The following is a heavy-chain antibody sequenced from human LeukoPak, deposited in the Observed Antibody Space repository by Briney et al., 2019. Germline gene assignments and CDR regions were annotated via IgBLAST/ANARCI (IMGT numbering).Heavy chain of an antibody. CDR3: AKDERYCSSTSCKLSEFDY. Sequence: GGSLRPSCAASGFTFSSYAMSWVRQAPGKGLEWVSAISGSGGSTYYADSVKGRSTISRDNSKNTLYLQMNSLRAEDTAVYYCAKDERYCSSTSCKLSEFDYWGQGTLVTVSS. CDR2: ISGSGGST. D-gene: IGHD2-2*01. CDR1: GFTFSSYA. J-gene: IGHJ4*02. V-gene: IGHV3-23*01.